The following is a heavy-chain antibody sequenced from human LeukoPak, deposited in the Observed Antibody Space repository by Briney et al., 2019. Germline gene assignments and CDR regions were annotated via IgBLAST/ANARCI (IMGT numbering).Heavy chain of an antibody. D-gene: IGHD6-13*01. CDR3: TTSYSGNSWYDWFGP. J-gene: IGHJ5*02. CDR2: IRTKANSYAT. V-gene: IGHV3-73*01. Sequence: PGGSLRLSCAASGFTFSGSSIHWVRQASGKRLEWVGLIRTKANSYATAYAASVTGRFTISRDDSKDTSYLQMNSLKTEDTALYFCTTSYSGNSWYDWFGPWGQGTLVTVSS. CDR1: GFTFSGSS.